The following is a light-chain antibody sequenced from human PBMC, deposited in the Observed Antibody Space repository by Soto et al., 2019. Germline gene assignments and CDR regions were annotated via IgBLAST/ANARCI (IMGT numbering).Light chain of an antibody. CDR2: RAS. V-gene: IGKV3-15*01. J-gene: IGKJ1*01. CDR3: LQYHNLWA. CDR1: QNIYYS. Sequence: ILMTQSPATVSVSPGEIATLSCRASQNIYYSVAWYQQRPGQAPRLLIYRASTRAPGVPARFSGSGSGTEFTLTISSLQPEDFTVYSCLQYHNLWAFGQGTKVEI.